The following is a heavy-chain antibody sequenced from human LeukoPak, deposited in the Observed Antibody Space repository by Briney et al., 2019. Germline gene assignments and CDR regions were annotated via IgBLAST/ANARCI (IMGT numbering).Heavy chain of an antibody. V-gene: IGHV1-46*01. Sequence: ASVKVSCKASGYTFTSYYMHWVRQAPGQGLEWMGIINPSGGSTSYAQKFQGRVTMTRDMSTSTVYMELSSLRSEDTAVYYCAREGVQLERQELAYYYYMDVWGKGTTVTVSS. J-gene: IGHJ6*03. D-gene: IGHD1-1*01. CDR1: GYTFTSYY. CDR2: INPSGGST. CDR3: AREGVQLERQELAYYYYMDV.